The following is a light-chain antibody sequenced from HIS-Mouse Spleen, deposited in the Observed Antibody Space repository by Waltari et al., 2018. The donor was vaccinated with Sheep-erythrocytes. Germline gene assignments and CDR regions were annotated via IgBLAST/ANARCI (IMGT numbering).Light chain of an antibody. V-gene: IGLV2-11*01. Sequence: QSALTQPRSVSGSPGQSVTISCTGTSSDVGGYNYVSWYQQYPGKAPKPMIYDVSKRPSGVPDRFSGSKSGNPASLAISGLQAEDEADYYCCSYAGSYNHVFATGTKVTVL. CDR3: CSYAGSYNHV. J-gene: IGLJ1*01. CDR1: SSDVGGYNY. CDR2: DVS.